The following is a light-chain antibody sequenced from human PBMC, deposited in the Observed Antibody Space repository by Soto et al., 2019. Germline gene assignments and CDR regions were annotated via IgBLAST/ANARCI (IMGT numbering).Light chain of an antibody. V-gene: IGKV1-5*01. CDR3: QQYNDYQGM. CDR1: QSLNNW. J-gene: IGKJ1*01. Sequence: DNQMAPSPSTLSASVGDRVTISCRASQSLNNWLAWYQKKPGKAPKVLIYDASSLASGVPSRFSGSESGTELTLSIASLQPDDVATYYCQQYNDYQGMFGQGTKVDIK. CDR2: DAS.